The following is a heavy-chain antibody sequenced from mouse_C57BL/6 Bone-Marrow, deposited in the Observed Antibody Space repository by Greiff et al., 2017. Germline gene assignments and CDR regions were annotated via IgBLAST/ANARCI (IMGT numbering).Heavy chain of an antibody. D-gene: IGHD1-1*01. CDR1: GYTFTSYW. Sequence: QVQLQQSGAELVKPGASVKLSCKASGYTFTSYWMHWVKQRPGQGLEWIGRIHPNSGSTKYNEKFKSKATLTVDKSSSTAYMQLSSLTSEDSAVYYCARVNYYCSTFYAMDYWGQGTSVTVSA. J-gene: IGHJ4*01. CDR3: ARVNYYCSTFYAMDY. V-gene: IGHV1-64*01. CDR2: IHPNSGST.